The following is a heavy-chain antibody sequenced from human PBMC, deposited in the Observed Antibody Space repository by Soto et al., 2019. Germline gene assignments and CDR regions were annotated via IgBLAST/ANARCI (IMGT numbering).Heavy chain of an antibody. J-gene: IGHJ5*02. CDR1: GFTFSSYG. V-gene: IGHV3-30*18. D-gene: IGHD4-17*01. CDR2: ISYDGSNK. CDR3: AKERDYGSYALFP. Sequence: QVQLVESGGGVVQPGRSLRLSCAASGFTFSSYGMHWVRQAPGKGLEWVAVISYDGSNKYYADSVKGRFTISRDNSKNTLYLQMNSLRAEDTAVYYCAKERDYGSYALFPWGQGTLVTVSS.